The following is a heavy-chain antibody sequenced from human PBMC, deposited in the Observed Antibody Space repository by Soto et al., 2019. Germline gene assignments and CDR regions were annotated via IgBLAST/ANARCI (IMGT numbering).Heavy chain of an antibody. D-gene: IGHD2-15*01. CDR1: GYTFTNYA. J-gene: IGHJ3*02. Sequence: ASVKVSCKASGYTFTNYAMHWVRQAPGQRLEWMGWINAGNGNTKYSQKFQGRVTITRDTSASTAYMELSRLRSDDTAVYYCARGVVTPGAFDIWGQGTMDTVSS. CDR2: INAGNGNT. CDR3: ARGVVTPGAFDI. V-gene: IGHV1-3*01.